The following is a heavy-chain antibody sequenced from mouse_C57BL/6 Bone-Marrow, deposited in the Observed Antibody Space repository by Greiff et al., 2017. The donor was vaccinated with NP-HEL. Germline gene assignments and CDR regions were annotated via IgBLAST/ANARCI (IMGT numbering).Heavy chain of an antibody. CDR1: GYTFTSYD. D-gene: IGHD2-1*01. CDR2: IYPRDGST. V-gene: IGHV1-85*01. CDR3: ARWGNYSWFAY. Sequence: VKLMESGPELVKPGASVKLSCKASGYTFTSYDINWVKQRPGQGLAWIGWIYPRDGSTKYNEKFKGKATLTVDTSSSTAYMELHSLTSEDSAVYFCARWGNYSWFAYWGQGTLVTVSA. J-gene: IGHJ3*01.